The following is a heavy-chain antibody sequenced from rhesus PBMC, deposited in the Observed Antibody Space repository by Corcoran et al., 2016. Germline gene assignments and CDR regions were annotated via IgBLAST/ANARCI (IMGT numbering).Heavy chain of an antibody. CDR2: ISSASSYI. Sequence: EVQLVESGGGLVQPGGSLRLSCAASGFTFSAYYMSWVRQAPGKGLEWVSSISSASSYIYYADSVKGRFTISRDNAKNSLSLQMNSLKTEDTAVYYCTRDKGIAAAGTIDYWGQGVLVTVSS. V-gene: IGHV3S16*01. D-gene: IGHD6-25*01. CDR1: GFTFSAYY. CDR3: TRDKGIAAAGTIDY. J-gene: IGHJ4*01.